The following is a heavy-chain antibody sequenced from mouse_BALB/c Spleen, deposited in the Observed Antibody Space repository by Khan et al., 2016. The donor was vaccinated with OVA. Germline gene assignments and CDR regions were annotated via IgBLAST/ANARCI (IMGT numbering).Heavy chain of an antibody. Sequence: QVQLKESGAELVKPGASVKLSCKTSGYTFTSYWIQWVKQRPGQGLGWIGQIFPGTGTTYYNEIFKGKATLTVDTSSSTAYMQLSSLTSEDSAVYFCARGYFGNYEFVYWGQGTLVTVSP. J-gene: IGHJ3*01. CDR1: GYTFTSYW. D-gene: IGHD2-1*01. CDR3: ARGYFGNYEFVY. V-gene: IGHV1S132*01. CDR2: IFPGTGTT.